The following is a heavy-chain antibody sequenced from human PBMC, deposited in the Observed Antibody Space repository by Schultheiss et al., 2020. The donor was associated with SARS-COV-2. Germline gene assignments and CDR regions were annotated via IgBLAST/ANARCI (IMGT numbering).Heavy chain of an antibody. CDR3: TTPKQFRSGPHGGNWFDP. D-gene: IGHD3-16*01. Sequence: GGSLRLSCAASGFTFSTYGMSWVRQAPGKGLEWVGRIKSKTDGGTTDYAAPVKGRFIISRDDSKNTLYLQMNSLKTEDTAVYYCTTPKQFRSGPHGGNWFDPWGQGTLVTVSS. J-gene: IGHJ5*02. CDR1: GFTFSTYG. CDR2: IKSKTDGGTT. V-gene: IGHV3-15*01.